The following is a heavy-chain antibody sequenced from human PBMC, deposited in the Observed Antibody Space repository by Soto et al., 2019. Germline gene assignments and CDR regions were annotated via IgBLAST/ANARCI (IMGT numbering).Heavy chain of an antibody. J-gene: IGHJ5*02. CDR3: AKVLRGSSGYIQS. V-gene: IGHV3-21*04. CDR2: ISSTTNYI. D-gene: IGHD5-12*01. CDR1: GFTFTRYS. Sequence: GGSLRLSCAASGFTFTRYSMNWVRQAPGKGLEWVSSISSTTNYIYYGDSMKGRFTISRGNAKNTLYLHMNSLRAEDTAVYYCAKVLRGSSGYIQSWGQGTLVTVSS.